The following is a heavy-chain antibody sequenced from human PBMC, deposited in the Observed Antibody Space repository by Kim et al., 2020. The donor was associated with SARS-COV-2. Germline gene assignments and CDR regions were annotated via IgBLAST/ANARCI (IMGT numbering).Heavy chain of an antibody. Sequence: SETLSLTCTVSGGSISSSSYYWGWIRQPPGKGLEWIGSIYYSGSTYYNPSLKSRVTISVDTSKNQFSLKLSSVTAADTAVYYCARTIRGGVAIATPNWF. CDR1: GGSISSSSYY. V-gene: IGHV4-39*01. CDR2: IYYSGST. D-gene: IGHD2-21*01. J-gene: IGHJ5*01. CDR3: ARTIRGGVAIATPNWF.